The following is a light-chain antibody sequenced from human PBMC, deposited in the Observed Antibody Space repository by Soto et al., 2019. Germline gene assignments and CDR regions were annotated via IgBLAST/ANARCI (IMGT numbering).Light chain of an antibody. CDR1: SSDVGGYNH. V-gene: IGLV2-11*01. CDR3: CSYAGTTSHYV. J-gene: IGLJ1*01. Sequence: QSALTQPRSVSGSPGQSVAISCTGTSSDVGGYNHVSWYQQHPGRAPKLIISDVNKRPSGVPDRFSGSKSGNTASLTISELQPEDEADYLRCSYAGTTSHYVVGNETKLTVL. CDR2: DVN.